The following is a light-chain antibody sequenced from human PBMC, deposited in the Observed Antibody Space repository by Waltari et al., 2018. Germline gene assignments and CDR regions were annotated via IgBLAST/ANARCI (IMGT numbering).Light chain of an antibody. Sequence: QSALTQPPSASGSPGQSVTISCTGTSSDVGGYDFVSWYQQHPGKAPNVIIYEVSQRPSGVPGRFAGAKAGNTASLTVSGLQAEDEADYYCGSYAGSNIFVFGTGTKVTVL. CDR3: GSYAGSNIFV. J-gene: IGLJ1*01. CDR1: SSDVGGYDF. CDR2: EVS. V-gene: IGLV2-8*01.